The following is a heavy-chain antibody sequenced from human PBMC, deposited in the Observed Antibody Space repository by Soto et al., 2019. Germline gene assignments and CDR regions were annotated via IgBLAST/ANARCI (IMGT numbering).Heavy chain of an antibody. CDR2: ISPYSGNA. Sequence: QVQLVQSGAEVKKPGESVKVSCKASGYIFTSYTIGWVRQAPGQGLEWMGWISPYSGNANYAQKFQGRVTMTTDTSTSTAYMEVRSLRSDDRAVYYCATHGSGSFWGQGTLVTVSS. V-gene: IGHV1-18*01. J-gene: IGHJ4*02. CDR1: GYIFTSYT. CDR3: ATHGSGSF. D-gene: IGHD3-10*01.